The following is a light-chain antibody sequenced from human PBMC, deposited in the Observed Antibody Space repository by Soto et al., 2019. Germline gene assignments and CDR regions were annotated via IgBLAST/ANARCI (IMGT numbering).Light chain of an antibody. CDR2: EGS. Sequence: QYALTQPASVSGSPGQSITISCTGTSNIVGSYNLVSWYQQHPGKAPKLMIYEGSKRPSGVSNRFSGSKSGNTASLTISGLQAEDEADYYCCSYAGSSTLYVFGTGTKLTVL. CDR1: SNIVGSYNL. V-gene: IGLV2-23*01. CDR3: CSYAGSSTLYV. J-gene: IGLJ1*01.